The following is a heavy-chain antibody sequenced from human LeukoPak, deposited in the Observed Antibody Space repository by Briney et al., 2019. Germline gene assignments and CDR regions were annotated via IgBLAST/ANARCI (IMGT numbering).Heavy chain of an antibody. Sequence: PGRSLRLSCEAYGFTFDDYGVHWVRQAPGKGLEWVSSISWNSASVGYVDSVKGRFTISRDNAKKTLYLQMNSLRAEDTALYYCAKDYGYSSSWYDYWGQGTLVTVSS. CDR1: GFTFDDYG. D-gene: IGHD6-13*01. J-gene: IGHJ4*02. V-gene: IGHV3-9*01. CDR3: AKDYGYSSSWYDY. CDR2: ISWNSASV.